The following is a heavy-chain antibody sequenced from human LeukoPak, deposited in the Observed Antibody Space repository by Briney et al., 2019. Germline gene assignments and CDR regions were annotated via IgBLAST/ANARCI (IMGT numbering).Heavy chain of an antibody. D-gene: IGHD5-12*01. J-gene: IGHJ4*02. Sequence: GGSLRLSCAASGFTFSSYAMSWVRQAPGKGLEWVAVISYDGSNKYYADSVKGRFTISRDNSKNTLYLQMNSLRAEDTAVYYCARGGLRVYSGFDYWGQGTLVTVSS. CDR1: GFTFSSYA. CDR3: ARGGLRVYSGFDY. V-gene: IGHV3-30-3*01. CDR2: ISYDGSNK.